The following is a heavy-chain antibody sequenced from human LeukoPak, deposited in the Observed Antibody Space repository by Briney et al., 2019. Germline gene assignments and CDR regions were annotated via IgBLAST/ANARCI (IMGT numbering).Heavy chain of an antibody. CDR2: ISSSGSYI. J-gene: IGHJ2*01. V-gene: IGHV3-21*01. CDR1: RFTFSTYS. CDR3: ARALTVAGTDWYFDL. Sequence: KAGGSLRLSCAASRFTFSTYSMNWVRQAPGKGLEWVSSISSSGSYIYSTDSLKGRFTIPRDNAKNSLYLQMNSLRAEDTAVYYCARALTVAGTDWYFDLWGRGTLVTVSS. D-gene: IGHD6-19*01.